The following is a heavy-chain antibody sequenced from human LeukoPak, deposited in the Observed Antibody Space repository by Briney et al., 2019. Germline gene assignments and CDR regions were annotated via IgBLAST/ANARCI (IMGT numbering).Heavy chain of an antibody. D-gene: IGHD3-10*01. CDR3: ARDIMVRARGAFDI. J-gene: IGHJ3*02. Sequence: ASVKVSCKASGYTFTSYAMHWVRQAPGQRLEWMGWISAYNGNTNYAQKLQGRVTMTTDTSTSTAYMELRSLRSDDTAVYYCARDIMVRARGAFDIWGQGTMVTVSS. CDR1: GYTFTSYA. V-gene: IGHV1-18*01. CDR2: ISAYNGNT.